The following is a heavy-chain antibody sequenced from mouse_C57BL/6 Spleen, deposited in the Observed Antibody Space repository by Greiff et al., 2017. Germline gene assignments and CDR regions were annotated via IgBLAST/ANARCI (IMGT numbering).Heavy chain of an antibody. CDR3: ARWSLYYGNYHFDD. CDR1: GYTFTSYW. D-gene: IGHD2-1*01. V-gene: IGHV1-55*01. Sequence: QVQLQQPGAELVKPGASVKMSCKASGYTFTSYWITWVKQRPGQGLEWIGDIYPGSGSTNYNEKFKSKDTLTVDTSSSTAYMQLSSLTSEDSAVYYCARWSLYYGNYHFDDWGQGTTLTVSS. CDR2: IYPGSGST. J-gene: IGHJ2*01.